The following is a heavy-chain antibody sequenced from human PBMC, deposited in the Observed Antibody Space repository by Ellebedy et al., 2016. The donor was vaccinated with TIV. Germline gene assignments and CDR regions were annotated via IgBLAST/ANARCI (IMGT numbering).Heavy chain of an antibody. J-gene: IGHJ4*02. D-gene: IGHD6-25*01. CDR3: ASLSILLAASLDY. V-gene: IGHV4-38-2*02. Sequence: MPGGSLRLSCTVSGYSISSGYYWGWIRQPPGKGLEWIGSIYHSGSTYYNTSLKSRLTMSVDTSKNQFSRKLNSVTAADTAVYYCASLSILLAASLDYWGQGIMVTVSS. CDR2: IYHSGST. CDR1: GYSISSGYY.